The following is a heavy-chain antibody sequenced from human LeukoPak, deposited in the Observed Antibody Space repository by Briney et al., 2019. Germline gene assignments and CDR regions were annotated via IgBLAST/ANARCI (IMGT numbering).Heavy chain of an antibody. CDR2: XDPEDGET. D-gene: IGHD3-22*01. Sequence: VXXSCKVXXXXXXXXXMHXXRXAXGXXAXXXXXXDPEDGETIYAQKFQGRVTMTEDTSTDTAYMELSSLRSEDTAVYYCAAASSFYYDSSGYLYWGQGTLVTVSS. V-gene: IGHV1-24*01. J-gene: IGHJ4*02. CDR1: XXXXXXXX. CDR3: AAASSFYYDSSGYLY.